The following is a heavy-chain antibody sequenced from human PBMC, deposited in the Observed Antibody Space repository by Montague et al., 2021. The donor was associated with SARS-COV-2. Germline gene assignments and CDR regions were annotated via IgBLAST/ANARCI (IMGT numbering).Heavy chain of an antibody. J-gene: IGHJ4*02. Sequence: SETLSLTCTVSGDSISSTDHYWAWMRQPPGKGLEWIASIFYSGSTYYNPSLKSRVTIPVDTSKNLFSLQLNSVTPADTSVYYCARHLRVGNRWNGFEADYWGQGAPVSVSS. CDR2: IFYSGST. CDR3: ARHLRVGNRWNGFEADY. CDR1: GDSISSTDHY. V-gene: IGHV4-39*01. D-gene: IGHD1-1*01.